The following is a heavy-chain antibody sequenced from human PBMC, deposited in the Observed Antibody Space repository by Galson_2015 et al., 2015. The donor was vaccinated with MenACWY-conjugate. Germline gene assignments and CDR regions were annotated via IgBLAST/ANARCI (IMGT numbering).Heavy chain of an antibody. V-gene: IGHV3-74*01. CDR1: GFTFSSYW. D-gene: IGHD3-22*01. CDR3: ARVAALSWYYYDSSGYYYFDY. Sequence: SLRLSCAASGFTFSSYWMHWVRQAPGKGLVWVSRINSDGSSTSYADSVKGRFTISRDNAKNTLYLQMNSLRAEDTAVYYCARVAALSWYYYDSSGYYYFDYWGQGTLVTVSS. CDR2: INSDGSST. J-gene: IGHJ4*02.